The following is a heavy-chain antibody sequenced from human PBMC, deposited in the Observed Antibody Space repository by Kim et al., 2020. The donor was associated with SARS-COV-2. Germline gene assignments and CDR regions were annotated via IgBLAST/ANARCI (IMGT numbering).Heavy chain of an antibody. CDR1: GFTFGDYA. CDR2: IRSKAYGGTT. J-gene: IGHJ4*02. D-gene: IGHD3-22*01. CDR3: TRANFDSSGYYIPDY. V-gene: IGHV3-49*04. Sequence: GGSLRLSCTASGFTFGDYAMSWVRQAPGKGLEWVGFIRSKAYGGTTEYAASVKGRFTISRDDSKSIAYLQMNSLKTEDTAVYYCTRANFDSSGYYIPDYWGQGTLVTVSS.